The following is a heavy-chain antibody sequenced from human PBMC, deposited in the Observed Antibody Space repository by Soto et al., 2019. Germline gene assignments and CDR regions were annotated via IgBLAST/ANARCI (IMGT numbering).Heavy chain of an antibody. V-gene: IGHV3-30-3*01. CDR2: ISYDGSNK. J-gene: IGHJ4*02. CDR1: GFTFSSYA. Sequence: QVQLVESGGGVVQPGRSLRLSCAASGFTFSSYAMHWVRQAPGKGLEWVAVISYDGSNKYYADSVKGRFTIARDNSKKTLYLQMNSLRDEDTAVYYCGRVPGYAVAAHFDYWGQGTLVTVSS. D-gene: IGHD6-19*01. CDR3: GRVPGYAVAAHFDY.